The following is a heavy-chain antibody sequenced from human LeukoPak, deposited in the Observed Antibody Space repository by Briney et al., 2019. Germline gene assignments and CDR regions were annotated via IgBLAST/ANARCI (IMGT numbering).Heavy chain of an antibody. J-gene: IGHJ4*02. V-gene: IGHV4-39*01. Sequence: SETLSLTCSVSGDSVRNDFYYWGWIRLPPGKGLEWVACLSHAGNTWYNPSLESRLSISVDTSKNQFSLKFSSVTAADTALYWCARHNAPRRVGFDFWGQGILVTVSS. CDR1: GDSVRNDFYY. D-gene: IGHD2-2*01. CDR2: LSHAGNT. CDR3: ARHNAPRRVGFDF.